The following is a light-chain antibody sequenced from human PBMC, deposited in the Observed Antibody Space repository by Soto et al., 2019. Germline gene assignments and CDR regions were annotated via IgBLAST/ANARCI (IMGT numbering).Light chain of an antibody. CDR1: QTISTY. Sequence: DIQMTQSPSSLSSSVVYRVTITCWTSQTISTYLNWYQHKPGKAPEVLIYAASNLQSGVPSRFSGSGSGTDFTLTISSLQPEDFATYYCQQSYTTPLTFGGGTKVDI. J-gene: IGKJ4*01. CDR2: AAS. V-gene: IGKV1-39*01. CDR3: QQSYTTPLT.